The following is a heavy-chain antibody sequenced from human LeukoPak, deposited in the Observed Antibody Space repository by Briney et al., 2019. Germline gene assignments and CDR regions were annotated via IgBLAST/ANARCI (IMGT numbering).Heavy chain of an antibody. CDR2: INAGNGNT. CDR3: ARLKVVPAADDY. Sequence: ASVTVSCKASGYTFTSYAMHWVRQAPGQRLEWMGWINAGNGNTKYSQKFQGRVTITRDTSASTAYMELSSLRSEDTAVYYCARLKVVPAADDYWGQGTLVTVSS. D-gene: IGHD2-2*01. J-gene: IGHJ4*02. CDR1: GYTFTSYA. V-gene: IGHV1-3*01.